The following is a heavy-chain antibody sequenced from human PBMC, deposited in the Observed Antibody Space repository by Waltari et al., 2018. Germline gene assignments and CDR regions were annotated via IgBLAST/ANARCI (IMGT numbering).Heavy chain of an antibody. CDR1: GLNIKGYG. CDR3: ITEGVPD. D-gene: IGHD3-10*01. V-gene: IGHV3-23*01. CDR2: IGATGTRI. J-gene: IGHJ4*02. Sequence: EGQLLEPGGGLVQPGGSVSLTAAAMGLNIKGYGMNWVSQAPGKGLEWVSSIGATGTRIYYADSVKGRFTISRDNSKNTIYVQMNSLKTEDTAVYYCITEGVPDCGQGTLVIVSS.